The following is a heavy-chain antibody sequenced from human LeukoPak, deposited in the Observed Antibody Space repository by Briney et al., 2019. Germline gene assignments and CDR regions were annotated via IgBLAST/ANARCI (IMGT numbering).Heavy chain of an antibody. Sequence: PSETLSLTCTVSVGSISSYYWHWIRQPPGKGLEWIGYLYYSGNTYYNPSLKSRVTMSVDTSKNQFSLKLSSVTAADTAVYCGGDCYYYFDYWGQGTLVTVSS. V-gene: IGHV4-59*03. CDR1: VGSISSYY. CDR2: LYYSGNT. CDR3: GDCYYYFDY. J-gene: IGHJ4*02. D-gene: IGHD2-21*02.